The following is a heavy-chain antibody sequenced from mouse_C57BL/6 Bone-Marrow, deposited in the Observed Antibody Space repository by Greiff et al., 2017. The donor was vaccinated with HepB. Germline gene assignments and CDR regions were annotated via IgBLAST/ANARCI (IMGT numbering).Heavy chain of an antibody. Sequence: VQLQQPGAELVKPGASVKLSCKASGYTFTSYWMHWVKQRPGQGLEWIGMIHPNSGSTNYNEKFKSKPTLTVDKSSSTAYMQLSSLTSEDSAVYYCASSGTLDYWGQGTTLTVSS. D-gene: IGHD4-1*01. J-gene: IGHJ2*01. CDR1: GYTFTSYW. V-gene: IGHV1-64*01. CDR3: ASSGTLDY. CDR2: IHPNSGST.